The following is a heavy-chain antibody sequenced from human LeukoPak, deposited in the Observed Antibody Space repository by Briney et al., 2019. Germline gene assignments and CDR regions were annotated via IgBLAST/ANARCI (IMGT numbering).Heavy chain of an antibody. V-gene: IGHV4-39*07. CDR1: GGSISSSSYY. CDR3: ARAGPYYYGSGSSFDY. CDR2: IYYSGST. Sequence: PSETLSLTCAVSGGSISSSSYYWGWIRQPPGKGLEWIGSIYYSGSTYYNPSLKSRVTISVDTSKNQFSLKLSSVTAADPAVYYCARAGPYYYGSGSSFDYWGQGTLVTVSS. J-gene: IGHJ4*02. D-gene: IGHD3-10*01.